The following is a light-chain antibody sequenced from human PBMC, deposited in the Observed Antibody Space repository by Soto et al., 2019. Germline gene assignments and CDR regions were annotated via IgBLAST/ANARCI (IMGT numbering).Light chain of an antibody. Sequence: QSALTQPASVSGSPGQSITISCTGTNSDVGTYELVSWYQQHPGRAPKLMIYEGSKRPSGVSNRFSGSKSGDTASLTISGLQAEDEADYYCSSYTNNSTLVFGGGTKLTVL. CDR3: SSYTNNSTLV. CDR1: NSDVGTYEL. J-gene: IGLJ2*01. CDR2: EGS. V-gene: IGLV2-14*02.